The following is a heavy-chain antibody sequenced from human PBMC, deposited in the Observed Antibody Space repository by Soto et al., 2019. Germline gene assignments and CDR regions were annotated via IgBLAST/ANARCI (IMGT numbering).Heavy chain of an antibody. J-gene: IGHJ6*02. D-gene: IGHD1-1*01. Sequence: GGSLRLSCAGSGFIFSTYSMHWVRQAPGKGLEWVSSISTSGDTYYGDSVKGRFTISRDNAKNSLSLQMNSLRAEDAAVYYCAREKTAWPLAYGLDVWGQGTTVTVSS. CDR3: AREKTAWPLAYGLDV. CDR2: ISTSGDT. V-gene: IGHV3-21*01. CDR1: GFIFSTYS.